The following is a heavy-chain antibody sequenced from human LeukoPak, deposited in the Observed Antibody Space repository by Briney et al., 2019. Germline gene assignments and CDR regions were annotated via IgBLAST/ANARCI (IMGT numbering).Heavy chain of an antibody. CDR3: ARVLDFRLQGDAFDL. V-gene: IGHV1-8*03. CDR2: MNPHSGDA. D-gene: IGHD4-11*01. Sequence: GASVKVSCKASGYSFTTYDINWVRQTTGQGLEWMGWMNPHSGDAGHAQKFQGRVTITRNTSISTAYMELSSLRSEDTAVYYCARVLDFRLQGDAFDLWGQGTMVTVSS. CDR1: GYSFTTYD. J-gene: IGHJ3*01.